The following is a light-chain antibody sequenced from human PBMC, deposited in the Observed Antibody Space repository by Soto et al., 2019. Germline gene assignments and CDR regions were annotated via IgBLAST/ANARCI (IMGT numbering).Light chain of an antibody. CDR2: AAS. CDR3: QQYYSYPRT. CDR1: QGISSY. V-gene: IGKV1-8*01. Sequence: AIRMTQSPSSLSASTGDRVTITCRASQGISSYLAWYQQKPGKAPKLLIYAASTLQSGVPSRFSGSGSGTDFTLTISCLQSEDATYYCQQYYSYPRTFGQGTKVEIK. J-gene: IGKJ1*01.